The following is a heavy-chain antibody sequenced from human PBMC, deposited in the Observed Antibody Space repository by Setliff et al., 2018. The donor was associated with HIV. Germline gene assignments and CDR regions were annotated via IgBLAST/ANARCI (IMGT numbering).Heavy chain of an antibody. J-gene: IGHJ6*02. CDR2: ISIGSGGAI. CDR3: AKDQGITVGAAVYYYFYAMDV. CDR1: GFTFRNYK. D-gene: IGHD6-19*01. V-gene: IGHV3-21*04. Sequence: GGSLRLSCAASGFTFRNYKFNWVRQAPGRGLEWVSSISIGSGGAIDYADSVQGRFTISRDNSKNSLYLQMNSLRAEDTAVYYCAKDQGITVGAAVYYYFYAMDVWGQGTSVTVSS.